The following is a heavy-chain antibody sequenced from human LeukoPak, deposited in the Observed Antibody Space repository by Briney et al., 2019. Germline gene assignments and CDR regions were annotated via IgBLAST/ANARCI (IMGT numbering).Heavy chain of an antibody. CDR3: ARERSNDYVWGSYRSGYFDY. V-gene: IGHV1-69*13. Sequence: SVKVSCKASGGTFSGYAISWVRQAPGQGLEWMGGIIPIFGTANYAQKFQGRVTITADESTSTAYMELSSLRSEDTAVYYCARERSNDYVWGSYRSGYFDYWGQGTLVTVSS. J-gene: IGHJ4*02. D-gene: IGHD3-16*02. CDR1: GGTFSGYA. CDR2: IIPIFGTA.